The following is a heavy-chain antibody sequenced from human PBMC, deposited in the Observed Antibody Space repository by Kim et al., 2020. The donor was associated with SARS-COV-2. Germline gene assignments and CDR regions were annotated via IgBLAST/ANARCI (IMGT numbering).Heavy chain of an antibody. J-gene: IGHJ3*02. CDR2: IYGGGST. D-gene: IGHD6-13*01. CDR1: GFTVSSNY. V-gene: IGHV3-66*01. CDR3: ARGVAAAVTRAFDI. Sequence: GGSLRLSCAASGFTVSSNYMSWVRQAPGKGLEWVSVIYGGGSTNYADSVKGRFTISRDNSKNTLYLQMISLRAEDTAVYYCARGVAAAVTRAFDIWGQGTMVTVSS.